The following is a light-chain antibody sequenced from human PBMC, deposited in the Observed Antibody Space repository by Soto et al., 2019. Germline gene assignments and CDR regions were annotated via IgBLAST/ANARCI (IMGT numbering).Light chain of an antibody. J-gene: IGLJ1*01. Sequence: QSALTQPPSASGSPGQSVTISCTGTSSDVGGYNYVSWYQQHPGKAPKLMIYEVSKRPSGVPDRFSRSKSGNTASLTVSGLQPEDEADYYCSSYAGSNKSVFGTGTKLTVL. CDR2: EVS. CDR1: SSDVGGYNY. V-gene: IGLV2-8*01. CDR3: SSYAGSNKSV.